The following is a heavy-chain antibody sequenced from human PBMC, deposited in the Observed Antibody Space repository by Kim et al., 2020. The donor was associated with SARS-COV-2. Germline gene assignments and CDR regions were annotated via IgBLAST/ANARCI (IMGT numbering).Heavy chain of an antibody. CDR2: ISDSGSGL. CDR1: GFTFSSYA. D-gene: IGHD6-19*01. Sequence: GGSLRLSCAGSGFTFSSYAMSWVRQAPGKGLEWVSGISDSGSGLYYADSVKGRFTISRDNSKSTLFLQMNSLRAEDTAIYYCAKGRGWYQPEYFQYWGQGTLVTVSS. CDR3: AKGRGWYQPEYFQY. V-gene: IGHV3-23*01. J-gene: IGHJ1*01.